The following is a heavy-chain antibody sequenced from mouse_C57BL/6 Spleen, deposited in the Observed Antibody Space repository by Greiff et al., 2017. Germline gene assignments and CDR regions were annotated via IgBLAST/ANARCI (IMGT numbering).Heavy chain of an antibody. CDR1: GYTFTDYY. V-gene: IGHV1-76*01. Sequence: QVQLQPSGAELVRPGASVKLSCQASGYTFTDYYINWVKQRPGQGLEWIARIYPGSGNTYYNEKFKGKATLTAEKSSRTAYMQLSSLTSEDSAVYFCARRRTTAGYFDVWGTGTTVTVSS. CDR2: IYPGSGNT. CDR3: ARRRTTAGYFDV. D-gene: IGHD1-2*01. J-gene: IGHJ1*03.